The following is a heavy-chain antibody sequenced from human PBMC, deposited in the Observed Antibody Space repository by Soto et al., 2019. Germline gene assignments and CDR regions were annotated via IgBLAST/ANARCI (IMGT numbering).Heavy chain of an antibody. CDR2: IYYSGST. CDR1: GGSISSYY. J-gene: IGHJ5*02. V-gene: IGHV4-59*08. D-gene: IGHD3-16*02. Sequence: SETLSLTCTVSGGSISSYYWSWIQQPPGKGLEWIGYIYYSGSTNYNPSLKSRVTISVDTSKNQFSLKLSSVTAADTAVYYCARHEDGVLYDYIWGSYHRSFPWFDPWGQGTLVTVSS. CDR3: ARHEDGVLYDYIWGSYHRSFPWFDP.